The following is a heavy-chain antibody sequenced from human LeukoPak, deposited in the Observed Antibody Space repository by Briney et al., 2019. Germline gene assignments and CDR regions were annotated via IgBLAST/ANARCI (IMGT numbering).Heavy chain of an antibody. J-gene: IGHJ4*02. V-gene: IGHV4-30-4*01. CDR2: IYYSGST. CDR1: GGSISSGDYY. Sequence: PSETLSLTCTVSGGSISSGDYYWSWIRQPPGKGLEWIGYIYYSGSTYYNPSLKSRVTISVDTSKNQFSLKLSSVTAADTAAYYCARVIRMAVAGHFFDYWGQGTLVTVSS. CDR3: ARVIRMAVAGHFFDY. D-gene: IGHD6-19*01.